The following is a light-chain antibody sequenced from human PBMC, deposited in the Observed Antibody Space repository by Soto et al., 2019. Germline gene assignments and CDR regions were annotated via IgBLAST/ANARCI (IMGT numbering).Light chain of an antibody. CDR3: CSYAGSSTSYV. V-gene: IGLV2-23*01. CDR2: EGS. CDR1: SSDVGSYNL. Sequence: QSALTQPASVSGSPGQSITISCTGTSSDVGSYNLVSWYQQHPGKAPKLMIYEGSKRPSGVSNRFSGSKSGNTASLTISGLQAEDEADYYCCSYAGSSTSYVFGTGTKVPV. J-gene: IGLJ1*01.